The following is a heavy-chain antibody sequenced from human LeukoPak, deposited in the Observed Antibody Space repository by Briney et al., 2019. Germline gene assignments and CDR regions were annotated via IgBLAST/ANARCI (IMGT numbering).Heavy chain of an antibody. CDR3: AREPYYMDV. J-gene: IGHJ6*03. CDR1: GLTFSSYA. V-gene: IGHV3-21*01. CDR2: ICSSSSYL. Sequence: GGSLRLSCAASGLTFSSYAMSWIRQAPGKGLEWVSSICSSSSYLYYAASVRGRFTISRDNAKNSRYLQMNRLRAEDTALDYCAREPYYMDVWGKGTTVTVSS.